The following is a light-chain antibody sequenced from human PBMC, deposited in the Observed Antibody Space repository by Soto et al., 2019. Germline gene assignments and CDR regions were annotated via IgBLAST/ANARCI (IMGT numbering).Light chain of an antibody. Sequence: DIQVTQSPSSLSASVGDRVTITCPASQDISNYLNWYQQKPGKAPKLLIYDASNLETGVPSRFSGSGSGTDFTFTISRLEPEEFAVYFCQQHNNWPTFGQGTKLDIK. CDR1: QDISNY. J-gene: IGKJ5*01. CDR3: QQHNNWPT. V-gene: IGKV1-33*01. CDR2: DAS.